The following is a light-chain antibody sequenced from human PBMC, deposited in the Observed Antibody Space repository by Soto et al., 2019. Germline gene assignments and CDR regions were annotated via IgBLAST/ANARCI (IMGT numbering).Light chain of an antibody. CDR1: QSVSTH. J-gene: IGKJ3*01. Sequence: EIVMTQSPATLSVSPGERATLSCRASQSVSTHLAWYQQKPGQSPRLLIFDASNRATGIPPRFRGSGSGTDFTLTISTLEPEDFAVYYCQQRSIWPPHDSFGPGTIVDVK. CDR3: QQRSIWPPHDS. CDR2: DAS. V-gene: IGKV3-11*01.